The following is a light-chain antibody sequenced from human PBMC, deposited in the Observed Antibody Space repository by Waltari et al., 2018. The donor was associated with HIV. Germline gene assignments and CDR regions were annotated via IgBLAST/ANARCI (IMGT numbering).Light chain of an antibody. J-gene: IGLJ2*01. CDR1: SRSLTDDQN. V-gene: IGLV2-11*01. CDR2: GVN. Sequence: QSALTQPRSVSGSPGQSVTISCTASSRSLTDDQNVPWYQHHAGKAPKLIIFGVNQRPSGVPDRFSGSKSGSTASLTISGLQAEDEGHYYCCSYGGTYLFWIFGGGTQLTVL. CDR3: CSYGGTYLFWI.